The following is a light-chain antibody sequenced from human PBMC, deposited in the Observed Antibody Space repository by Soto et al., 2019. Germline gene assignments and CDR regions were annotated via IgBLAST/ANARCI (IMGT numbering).Light chain of an antibody. CDR3: QQYHSAPRT. J-gene: IGKJ1*01. CDR2: DAS. Sequence: EIVLTQSPGTLSLSPGERATLSCRATQSISSSYLAWYQQKPGQAPRLLIYDASTRATGIPDRFSGSGSGTGFTLTINRLEPEDYAVYHCQQYHSAPRTFGQGTKVEIK. V-gene: IGKV3-20*01. CDR1: QSISSSY.